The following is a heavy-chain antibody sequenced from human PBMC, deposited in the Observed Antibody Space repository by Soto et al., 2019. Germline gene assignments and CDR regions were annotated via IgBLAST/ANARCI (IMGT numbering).Heavy chain of an antibody. V-gene: IGHV3-30-3*01. CDR2: ISYDGSNK. CDR3: ARDLLNTNHRAYGMDV. Sequence: GGSLRLSCAASGFTFSNCAMHWVRQAPGKGLEWVAVISYDGSNKHYADSLKGRFTISRDNSKNTLYLQMNSLRAEDTAVYYCARDLLNTNHRAYGMDVWGEGTTVTVYS. J-gene: IGHJ6*04. CDR1: GFTFSNCA. D-gene: IGHD2-2*01.